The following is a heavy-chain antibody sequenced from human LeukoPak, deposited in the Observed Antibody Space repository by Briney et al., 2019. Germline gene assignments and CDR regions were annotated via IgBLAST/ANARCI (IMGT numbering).Heavy chain of an antibody. D-gene: IGHD6-19*01. CDR3: ARAMYTSGWSIDY. Sequence: GGSLRLSCAASGFTFSSYGMHWVRQAPGKGLEWVAFIRYDGSNKYYADSVKGRFTISRDNAKNTLYLQMNSLRAEDTAVFYCARAMYTSGWSIDYWGQGTLVTVSS. V-gene: IGHV3-30*02. CDR2: IRYDGSNK. J-gene: IGHJ4*02. CDR1: GFTFSSYG.